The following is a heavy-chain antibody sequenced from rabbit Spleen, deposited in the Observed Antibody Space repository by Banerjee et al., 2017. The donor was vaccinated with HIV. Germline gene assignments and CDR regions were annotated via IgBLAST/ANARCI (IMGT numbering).Heavy chain of an antibody. CDR2: INTWSNRP. V-gene: IGHV1S40*01. CDR1: GIDFSSSNQ. Sequence: QSLEESGGDLVKPGASLTLTCIASGIDFSSSNQMCWVRQAPGKGLEWIACINTWSNRPVYASWAKGRFTMSKTSSTTVTLQMTSLTGADTATYFCARDLAGYGDFGFAAMWGPGTLVTVS. D-gene: IGHD2-1*01. J-gene: IGHJ4*01. CDR3: ARDLAGYGDFGFAAM.